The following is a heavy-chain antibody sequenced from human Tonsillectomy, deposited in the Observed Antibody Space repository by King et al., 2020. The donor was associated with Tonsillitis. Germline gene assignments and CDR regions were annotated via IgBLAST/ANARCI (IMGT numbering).Heavy chain of an antibody. Sequence: VKLVESGGGLIQPGGSLRLSCAASGFTVSSSYMTWVRQAPGKGLEWVSVIYSGGTTYYADSVKGRFTISRDNSKNTLYLQMNSLRAEDTAVYYCARDNGYCGGDCYSYWGQGTLVTVSS. CDR2: IYSGGTT. V-gene: IGHV3-53*01. CDR1: GFTVSSSY. D-gene: IGHD2-21*02. J-gene: IGHJ4*02. CDR3: ARDNGYCGGDCYSY.